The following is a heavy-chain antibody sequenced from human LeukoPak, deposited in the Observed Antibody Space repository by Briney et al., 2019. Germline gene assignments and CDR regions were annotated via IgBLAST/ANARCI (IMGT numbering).Heavy chain of an antibody. Sequence: GGTLRLSCAASGFIFRTYGMSWVRQAPGKRLEWVSGISGSGDNTHNADFVKGRFTISRDNSKNTLYLQMNSLRAEDTAVYYCARRSAAKDAFDIWGQGTKVTVSS. D-gene: IGHD6-25*01. J-gene: IGHJ3*02. V-gene: IGHV3-23*01. CDR2: ISGSGDNT. CDR1: GFIFRTYG. CDR3: ARRSAAKDAFDI.